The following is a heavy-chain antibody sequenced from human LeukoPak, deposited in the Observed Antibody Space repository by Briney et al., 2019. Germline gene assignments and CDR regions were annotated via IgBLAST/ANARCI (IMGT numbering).Heavy chain of an antibody. J-gene: IGHJ4*02. CDR3: ARGQYYYDSSAYYPFHY. CDR1: GGSISGSSYY. CDR2: IYYSGST. Sequence: SETLSLTCTVSGGSISGSSYYWGWIRQPPGKGLEWIGSIYYSGSTYYNPSLKSRVTMSVGTSKNQFSLKLSSVTAADTAVYYCARGQYYYDSSAYYPFHYWGQGTLVTVSS. D-gene: IGHD3-22*01. V-gene: IGHV4-39*07.